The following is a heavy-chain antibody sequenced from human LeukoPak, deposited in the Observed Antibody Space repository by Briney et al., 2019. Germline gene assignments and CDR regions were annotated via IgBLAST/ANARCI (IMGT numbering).Heavy chain of an antibody. CDR3: ARDLTVTTWVIWFDP. V-gene: IGHV1-69*05. D-gene: IGHD4-17*01. J-gene: IGHJ5*02. CDR1: GGAFSNYA. Sequence: SVKVSCKASGGAFSNYAISWVRQAPGQGLEWMGRIIPIYGTVNYAQKFQGRVTITTDESTSTAYMELSSLRSEDTAVYYCARDLTVTTWVIWFDPWGQGTLVTVSS. CDR2: IIPIYGTV.